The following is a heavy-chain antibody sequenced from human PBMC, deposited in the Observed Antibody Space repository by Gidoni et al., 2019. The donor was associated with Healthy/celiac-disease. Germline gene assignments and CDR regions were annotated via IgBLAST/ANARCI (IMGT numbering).Heavy chain of an antibody. Sequence: QLQLPESGPGLVKPSATLSLPCTVSGGSISSSIYSWGWIRQPPGKGLEWIGSIYYSGSTYYNPSLKSRVTISVDTSKNQFSLKLSSVTAADTAVYYCARVARGTMTGGIWYFDLWGRGTLVTVSS. CDR3: ARVARGTMTGGIWYFDL. CDR2: IYYSGST. V-gene: IGHV4-39*07. D-gene: IGHD3-22*01. J-gene: IGHJ2*01. CDR1: GGSISSSIYS.